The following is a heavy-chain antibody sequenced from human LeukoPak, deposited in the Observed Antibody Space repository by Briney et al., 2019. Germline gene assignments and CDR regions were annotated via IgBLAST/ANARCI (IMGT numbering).Heavy chain of an antibody. V-gene: IGHV4-38-2*01. J-gene: IGHJ6*03. Sequence: SETLSLTCAVSGYSISSGYYWGWIRQPPGKGLEWIGSIYHSGSTYYNPSLKRRVTISVDTSKNQFSLKLSSVTAADTAVYYCARLDYYYMDVWGKGTTVTVSS. CDR3: ARLDYYYMDV. CDR2: IYHSGST. CDR1: GYSISSGYY.